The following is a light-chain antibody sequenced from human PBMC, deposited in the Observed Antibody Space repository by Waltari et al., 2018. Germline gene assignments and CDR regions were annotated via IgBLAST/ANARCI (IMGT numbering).Light chain of an antibody. J-gene: IGKJ3*01. CDR1: QSVSSIY. CDR2: GAS. Sequence: EIVLTQSPGTLSLSPGERATLSCRASQSVSSIYLAWYQQKPGQAPRLLIYGASSRATGIPDRFSGSGSVTDFTLTISRLEPEDFAVYYCQQFGTSPPHITFGPGTKVDIK. CDR3: QQFGTSPPHIT. V-gene: IGKV3-20*01.